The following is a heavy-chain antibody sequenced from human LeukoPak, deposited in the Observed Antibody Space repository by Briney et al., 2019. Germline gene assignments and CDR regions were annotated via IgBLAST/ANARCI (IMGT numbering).Heavy chain of an antibody. CDR3: AREGIPGPKDV. Sequence: GGSLRLSCAASGFTFSSYWMSWVRQAPGKGLEWVANIKQDGSEKYYVDSVKGRFTISRDNAKNSLYLQMNSLIAEDTAVYYCAREGIPGPKDVWGKGTTVTVSS. CDR2: IKQDGSEK. CDR1: GFTFSSYW. V-gene: IGHV3-7*01. D-gene: IGHD2-21*01. J-gene: IGHJ6*04.